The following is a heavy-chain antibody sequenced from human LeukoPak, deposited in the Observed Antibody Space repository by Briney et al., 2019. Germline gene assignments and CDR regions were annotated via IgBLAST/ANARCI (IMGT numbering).Heavy chain of an antibody. Sequence: GGSLRLSCAASGFTFSSYWMSWVRQAPGKGLEWVANIKQDGIERYYVDSVKGRFTISRDNAKNSLYLQMNSLRAEDTAVHYCARRRCTSTSCFADYWGQGTLVTVSS. V-gene: IGHV3-7*01. CDR2: IKQDGIER. CDR1: GFTFSSYW. J-gene: IGHJ4*02. D-gene: IGHD2-2*01. CDR3: ARRRCTSTSCFADY.